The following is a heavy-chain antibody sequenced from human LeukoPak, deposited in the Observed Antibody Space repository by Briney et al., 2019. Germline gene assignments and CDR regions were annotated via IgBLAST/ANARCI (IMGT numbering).Heavy chain of an antibody. CDR2: ISAYNGNT. V-gene: IGHV1-18*04. D-gene: IGHD3-3*01. CDR3: ARAERFLEWYEDAFDI. J-gene: IGHJ3*02. Sequence: ASVKVSCKASGYTFTGYYMHWVRQAPGQGLEWMGWISAYNGNTKYAQKLQGRVTMTTGPSTSTAYMELRSLRSDDTALYYCARAERFLEWYEDAFDIWGQGTMVTVSS. CDR1: GYTFTGYY.